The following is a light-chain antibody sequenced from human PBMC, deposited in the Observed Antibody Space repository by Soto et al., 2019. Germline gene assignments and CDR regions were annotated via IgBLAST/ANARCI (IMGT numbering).Light chain of an antibody. J-gene: IGKJ4*01. V-gene: IGKV3-20*01. Sequence: EIVLTQSPGTLSLSPGERATLSCRASQSVTSNYLAWYQQKPGQAPRLLVYGASSRATGISDRFSGSGSGTDFTLTISRLEPEDFAVYYCQQYNNWPPLTFGGGTKVDIK. CDR2: GAS. CDR1: QSVTSNY. CDR3: QQYNNWPPLT.